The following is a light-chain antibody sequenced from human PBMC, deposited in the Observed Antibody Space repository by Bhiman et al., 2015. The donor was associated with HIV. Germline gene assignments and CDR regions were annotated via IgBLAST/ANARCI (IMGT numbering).Light chain of an antibody. J-gene: IGLJ1*01. V-gene: IGLV2-14*01. Sequence: QSALTQPASVSGSPGQSITISCTGTTSDVGGYKYVSWYQQHPGKTPRLIIYDVIKRPSGVSSRFAGSASGNTASLTISGLQAEDEADYYCSSYTSSATYVFGTGTMVTVL. CDR3: SSYTSSATYV. CDR2: DVI. CDR1: TSDVGGYKY.